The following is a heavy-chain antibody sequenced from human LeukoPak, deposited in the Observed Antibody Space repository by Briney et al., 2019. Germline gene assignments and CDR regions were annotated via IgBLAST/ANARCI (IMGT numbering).Heavy chain of an antibody. D-gene: IGHD6-19*01. CDR3: ARGRGWLSR. CDR1: GGSFSGYH. CDR2: INHSGST. J-gene: IGHJ4*02. V-gene: IGHV4-34*01. Sequence: SETLSLTCAVYGGSFSGYHWSWIRQPPGKGLEWIGEINHSGSTNYNPSLKSRVTISVDTSKNQFSLKLSSVTAADTAVYYCARGRGWLSRWGQGTLVTVSS.